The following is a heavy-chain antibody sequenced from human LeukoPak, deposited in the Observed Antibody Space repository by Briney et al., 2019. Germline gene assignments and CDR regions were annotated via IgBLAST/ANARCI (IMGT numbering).Heavy chain of an antibody. CDR2: ISAYNGNT. V-gene: IGHV1-18*04. CDR1: GYTFNGYH. CDR3: ARVTAWGTCSSTSCYMFWPQPAHSAFEGGSPFDP. Sequence: ASVKVSCKASGYTFNGYHMHWVRQAPGQGLEWMGWISAYNGNTNYAQKLQGRVTMTTDTSTSTAYMELRSLRSDDTAVYYCARVTAWGTCSSTSCYMFWPQPAHSAFEGGSPFDPWGQGTLVTVSS. D-gene: IGHD2-2*02. J-gene: IGHJ5*02.